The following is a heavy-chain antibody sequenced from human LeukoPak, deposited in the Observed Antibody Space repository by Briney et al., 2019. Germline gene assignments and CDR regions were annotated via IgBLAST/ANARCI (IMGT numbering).Heavy chain of an antibody. J-gene: IGHJ6*03. CDR2: ISSSSYI. V-gene: IGHV3-21*01. CDR3: ARDPVDTALSYYMDV. D-gene: IGHD5-18*01. Sequence: GGSLRLSCAASGFTFGSYSMNWVRQAPGKGLEGVSSISSSSYIYYADSVKGRFTISRDNAKNSLYLQMNSLRAEDTAVYYCARDPVDTALSYYMDVWGKGTTVTISS. CDR1: GFTFGSYS.